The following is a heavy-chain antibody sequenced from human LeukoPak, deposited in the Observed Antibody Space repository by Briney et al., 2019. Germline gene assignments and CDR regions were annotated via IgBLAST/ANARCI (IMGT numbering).Heavy chain of an antibody. CDR2: IYTSGTT. D-gene: IGHD3-10*01. CDR3: AGNYYGSGSYYSEDRY. CDR1: GGSISSGSYY. V-gene: IGHV4-61*02. Sequence: SETLSLTCTVSGGSISSGSYYWSWIRQPAGKGLEWIGRIYTSGTTNYNPSLKSRVTISVDTSKNQFSLKLSSVTAADTAVYYCAGNYYGSGSYYSEDRYWGQGTLVTVSS. J-gene: IGHJ4*02.